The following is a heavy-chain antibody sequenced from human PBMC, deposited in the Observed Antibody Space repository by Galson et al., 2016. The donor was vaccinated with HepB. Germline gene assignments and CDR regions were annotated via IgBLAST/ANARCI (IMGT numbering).Heavy chain of an antibody. D-gene: IGHD2-2*01. Sequence: SVKVSCKASGGTFSNYAISWVRQAPGQGLEWMGGFIPIFGTPNYAQKFQDRVTITADESSSTAYMELSSLRSEDTAVYYCARGDCSTTSCYPGAFYFYMDVGGKGTTVTVSS. CDR3: ARGDCSTTSCYPGAFYFYMDV. V-gene: IGHV1-69*13. CDR2: FIPIFGTP. J-gene: IGHJ6*03. CDR1: GGTFSNYA.